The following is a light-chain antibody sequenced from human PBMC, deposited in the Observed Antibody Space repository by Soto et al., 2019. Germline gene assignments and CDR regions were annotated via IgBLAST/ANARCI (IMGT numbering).Light chain of an antibody. V-gene: IGLV3-21*02. CDR2: DDR. Sequence: SYELTQPPSVSVAPGQTATITCGGYNIGSKSVHWYQQKPGQAPVLVVYDDRDRPSGIPERFSGSNSGNTATLTITRAAAGDEGDYYCQVWDSTGEVVFGGGTKLTVL. J-gene: IGLJ2*01. CDR3: QVWDSTGEVV. CDR1: NIGSKS.